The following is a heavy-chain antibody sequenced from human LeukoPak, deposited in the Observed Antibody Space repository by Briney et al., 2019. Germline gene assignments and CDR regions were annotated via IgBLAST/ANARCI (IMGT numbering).Heavy chain of an antibody. CDR1: GGSISSSSYY. Sequence: SETLSLTCTVSGGSISSSSYYWGWIRQPPGKGLEWIGSIYYSGSTYYNPSLKSRVTISLDTSKNQFSLKLSSVTAADTAVYYCAREYAASYGMDVWGQGTTVTVSS. V-gene: IGHV4-39*01. CDR2: IYYSGST. J-gene: IGHJ6*02. D-gene: IGHD2-8*01. CDR3: AREYAASYGMDV.